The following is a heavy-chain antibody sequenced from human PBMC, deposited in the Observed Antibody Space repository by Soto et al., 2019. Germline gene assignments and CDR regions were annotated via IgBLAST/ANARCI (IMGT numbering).Heavy chain of an antibody. CDR2: VEHRGNT. J-gene: IGHJ6*02. D-gene: IGHD5-18*01. CDR1: GGSFRGYY. CDR3: ARGGGYSYHLYGMDV. V-gene: IGHV4-34*01. Sequence: SETLSLTCAVYGGSFRGYYWIWIRQPPGKGLEWIGEVEHRGNTNYNPSFTSRVTISLDTSKNHFSLQLTSVTAADTAVYYCARGGGYSYHLYGMDVWGPGTTVTVSS.